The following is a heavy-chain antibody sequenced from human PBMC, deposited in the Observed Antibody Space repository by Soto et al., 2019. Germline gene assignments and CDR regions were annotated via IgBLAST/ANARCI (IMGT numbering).Heavy chain of an antibody. CDR2: IYSGGST. D-gene: IGHD5-18*01. CDR3: ATTGSYGLYYYYGMDV. V-gene: IGHV3-66*01. J-gene: IGHJ6*02. CDR1: GFTVSSNY. Sequence: EVQLVESGGGLVQPGGSLRLSCAASGFTVSSNYMSWVRQAPGKGLEWVSVIYSGGSTYYADSVKGRFTISTDNSKNTRYLQMNSLRAEDTAVYYCATTGSYGLYYYYGMDVWGQGTTVTVSS.